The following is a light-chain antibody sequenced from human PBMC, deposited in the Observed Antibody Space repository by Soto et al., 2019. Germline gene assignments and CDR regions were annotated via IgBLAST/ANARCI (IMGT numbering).Light chain of an antibody. V-gene: IGKV3-11*01. J-gene: IGKJ1*01. Sequence: EIVLTQSPATLSLSPGGRATLSCRASQSVSSYLAWYQQKPGQAPRLLMYDASKRATGIPARFSGSGSGTDFTLTISSLEPEDFAVYYCQQRSNWPPTFGQGTKVEIK. CDR3: QQRSNWPPT. CDR2: DAS. CDR1: QSVSSY.